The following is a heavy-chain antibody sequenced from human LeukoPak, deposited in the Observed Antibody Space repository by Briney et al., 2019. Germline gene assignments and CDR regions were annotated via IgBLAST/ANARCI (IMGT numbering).Heavy chain of an antibody. CDR3: ARDFLWFGELSHTSYGMDV. D-gene: IGHD3-10*01. CDR2: IYYSGST. J-gene: IGHJ6*02. V-gene: IGHV4-59*01. CDR1: GGSISSYY. Sequence: SETLSLTCTVSGGSISSYYWSWIRQPPGKGLEWIGYIYYSGSTNYNPSLKSRVTISVDTSKNQFSLKLSSVTAAGTAVYYCARDFLWFGELSHTSYGMDVWGQGTTVTVSS.